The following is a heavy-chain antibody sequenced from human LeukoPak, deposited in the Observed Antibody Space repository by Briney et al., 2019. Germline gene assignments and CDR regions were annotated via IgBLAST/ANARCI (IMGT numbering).Heavy chain of an antibody. J-gene: IGHJ4*02. Sequence: PGGSLRLXCAASGFTFSSYSMNWVRRAPGKGLESVSYISSSSTIYYTDSVKGRFTISRDNAKSSLYLQMNSLRAEDTAVYYCARGYYARLDYWGQGTLVTVSS. CDR3: ARGYYARLDY. D-gene: IGHD2-2*01. CDR1: GFTFSSYS. V-gene: IGHV3-48*01. CDR2: ISSSSTI.